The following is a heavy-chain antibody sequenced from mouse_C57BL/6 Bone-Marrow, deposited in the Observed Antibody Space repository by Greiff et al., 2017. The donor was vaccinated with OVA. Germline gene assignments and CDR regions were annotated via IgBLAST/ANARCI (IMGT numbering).Heavy chain of an antibody. CDR1: GYTFTSYG. D-gene: IGHD1-1*01. CDR3: ARMKYYGSLDY. CDR2: IYPRSGNP. Sequence: VQLQQSGAELARPGASVKLSCKASGYTFTSYGISWVKQRTGQGLEWIGEIYPRSGNPYYNEKFKGKATLTADKSSSTAYMELRSLTSEDSAVYFCARMKYYGSLDYWGQGTTLTVSS. J-gene: IGHJ2*01. V-gene: IGHV1-81*01.